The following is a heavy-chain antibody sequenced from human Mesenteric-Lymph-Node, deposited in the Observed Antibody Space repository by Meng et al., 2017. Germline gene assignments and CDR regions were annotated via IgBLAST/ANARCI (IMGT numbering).Heavy chain of an antibody. V-gene: IGHV4-39*01. Sequence: QVQLQESGPGLVKPSQTLSLTCTVSGGSISSGGYYWSWIRQHPGKGLEWIGTFYYSGSTYYNPSLKSRVTISVDTSKNQFSLKLSSVTAADTAVYYCARLVSGWSGSYYFDYWGQGTLVTVSS. D-gene: IGHD6-19*01. CDR2: FYYSGST. CDR3: ARLVSGWSGSYYFDY. CDR1: GGSISSGGYY. J-gene: IGHJ4*02.